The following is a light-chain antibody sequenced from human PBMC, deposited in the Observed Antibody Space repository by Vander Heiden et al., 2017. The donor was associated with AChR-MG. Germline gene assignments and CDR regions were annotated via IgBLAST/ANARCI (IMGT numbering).Light chain of an antibody. V-gene: IGLV2-14*01. Sequence: QSALTQPASVSGSSGQSITIYCTGTYSDIGRYNYVSWYQQHPGKAPKVLIYDVNKWPSGVSHRFSGSKHGNTASLTISGLQAEDEADYYCISYTSSNSVWVFGGGTKLTVL. CDR2: DVN. J-gene: IGLJ3*02. CDR1: YSDIGRYNY. CDR3: ISYTSSNSVWV.